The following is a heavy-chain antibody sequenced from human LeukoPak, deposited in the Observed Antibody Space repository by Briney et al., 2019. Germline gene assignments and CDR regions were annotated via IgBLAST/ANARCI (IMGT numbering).Heavy chain of an antibody. J-gene: IGHJ4*02. CDR1: GFTFSSYA. CDR3: ARDGDDYGDYPPLY. D-gene: IGHD4-17*01. Sequence: GGSLRLSCAASGFTFSSYAMSWVRQAPGKGLEWVSAISGSGGSTYYADSVKGRFTISRDNSKNTLYLQMNSLRAEDTAVYYCARDGDDYGDYPPLYWGQGTLVTVSS. CDR2: ISGSGGST. V-gene: IGHV3-23*01.